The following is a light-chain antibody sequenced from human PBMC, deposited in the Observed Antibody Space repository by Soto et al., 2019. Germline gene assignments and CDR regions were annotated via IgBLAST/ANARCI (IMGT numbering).Light chain of an antibody. CDR3: HQYASPPQT. CDR2: AAS. Sequence: EIVWTQSPGTLSLSPGERATLSCRASQSVTSSSLAWYQQKPGQAPRLLIYAASSRATGIPDRFSGSGSGTDFSLTISRLEPEDFAVYYCHQYASPPQTFGQGTRVEVK. CDR1: QSVTSSS. J-gene: IGKJ1*01. V-gene: IGKV3-20*01.